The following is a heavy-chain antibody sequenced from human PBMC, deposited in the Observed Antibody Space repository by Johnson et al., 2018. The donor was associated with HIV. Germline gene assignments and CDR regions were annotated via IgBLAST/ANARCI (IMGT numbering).Heavy chain of an antibody. CDR1: GFMFEDYG. Sequence: VQLVESGGGAVRPGGSLRLSCVGSGFMFEDYGMSWVRQAPGKGLEWVSGINRSGGSTGHADSVKGRFTISRDNAKNSLYLQMNSLRADDTALYYCARFGSGTNAFDIWGQGTMVTVSS. CDR3: ARFGSGTNAFDI. J-gene: IGHJ3*02. V-gene: IGHV3-20*04. CDR2: INRSGGST. D-gene: IGHD1-14*01.